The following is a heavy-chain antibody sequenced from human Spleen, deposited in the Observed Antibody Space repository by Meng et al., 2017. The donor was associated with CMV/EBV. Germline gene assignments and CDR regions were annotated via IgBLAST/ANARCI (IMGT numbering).Heavy chain of an antibody. CDR3: ASVPRYCSSTSCPTKNAFDI. J-gene: IGHJ3*02. CDR1: GFTFSSYA. Sequence: GGSLRLSCAASGFTFSSYAMHWVRQAPGKGLEWVAVISYDGSNKYYADSVKGRFTISRDNSKNTLYLQMNSLRAEDTAVYYCASVPRYCSSTSCPTKNAFDIWGQGTMVTVSS. D-gene: IGHD2-2*01. V-gene: IGHV3-30-3*01. CDR2: ISYDGSNK.